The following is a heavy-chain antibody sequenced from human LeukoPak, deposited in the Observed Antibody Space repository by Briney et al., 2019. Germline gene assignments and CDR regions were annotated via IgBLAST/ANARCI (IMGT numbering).Heavy chain of an antibody. Sequence: WGSLRLSCSASGFTFSSNAMTWVRQAPGKGLEWVSGISGSGGNTYYADSVKGRFTISRDNAKNSLYLQMNSLRAEDTAVYYLARRAGGYSHPYDYWGQGILVTVSS. CDR1: GFTFSSNA. V-gene: IGHV3-23*01. J-gene: IGHJ4*02. CDR2: ISGSGGNT. D-gene: IGHD4-23*01. CDR3: ARRAGGYSHPYDY.